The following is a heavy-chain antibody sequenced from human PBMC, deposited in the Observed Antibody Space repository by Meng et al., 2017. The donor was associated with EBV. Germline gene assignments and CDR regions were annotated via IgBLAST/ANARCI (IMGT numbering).Heavy chain of an antibody. Sequence: GQLVQSGAEVKKPGSSVKVSCKTSGGPFRNYAISWVRQAPGQGLEWLGGFLPTLGAPNYAQKFHGRVSITADESTSTHYMDLSSLRSEDTAVYYCASESGRGYTPDYWGQGTLVTVSS. V-gene: IGHV1-69*01. J-gene: IGHJ4*02. CDR2: FLPTLGAP. CDR1: GGPFRNYA. D-gene: IGHD3-10*01. CDR3: ASESGRGYTPDY.